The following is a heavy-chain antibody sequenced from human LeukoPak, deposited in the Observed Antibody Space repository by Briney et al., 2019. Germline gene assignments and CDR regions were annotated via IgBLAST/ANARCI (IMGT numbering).Heavy chain of an antibody. CDR1: GFTFSDYY. D-gene: IGHD6-13*01. CDR3: ARDEGLDSSSWSRRDAFDI. V-gene: IGHV3-11*01. CDR2: ISSSGSTI. Sequence: GGSLRLSCAASGFTFSDYYMSWIRQAPGKGLEWGSYISSSGSTIYYADSVKGRFTISRDNAKNSLYLQMNSLRAEDTAVYYCARDEGLDSSSWSRRDAFDIWGQGTMVTVSS. J-gene: IGHJ3*02.